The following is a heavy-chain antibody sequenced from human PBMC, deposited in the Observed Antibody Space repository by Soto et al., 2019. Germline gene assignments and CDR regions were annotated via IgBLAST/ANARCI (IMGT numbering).Heavy chain of an antibody. Sequence: ASVKVSCKASGYTFTSYDINWVRQATGQGLEWMGWMNPNSGNTGYAQKFQGRVTMTRNTSISTAYMELSSLRSEDTAVYYCAGGPRRDYYYYYYYMDVWGKGTTVTVSS. J-gene: IGHJ6*03. V-gene: IGHV1-8*01. CDR2: MNPNSGNT. CDR1: GYTFTSYD. CDR3: AGGPRRDYYYYYYYMDV. D-gene: IGHD1-26*01.